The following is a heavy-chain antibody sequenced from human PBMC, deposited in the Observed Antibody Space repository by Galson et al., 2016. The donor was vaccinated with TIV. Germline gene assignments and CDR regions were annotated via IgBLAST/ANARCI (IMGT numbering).Heavy chain of an antibody. Sequence: SLRLSCAASGFSISSNYMNWVRQAPGKGLEWVSFIYGGGGTDHADSVRGRFTISRDDSKNTLYLQMNSLRTEDTAVYYCARDRLLSMTPVTTGYGMDVWGQGTTVTVSS. CDR1: GFSISSNY. CDR3: ARDRLLSMTPVTTGYGMDV. J-gene: IGHJ6*02. V-gene: IGHV3-66*02. CDR2: IYGGGGT. D-gene: IGHD4-17*01.